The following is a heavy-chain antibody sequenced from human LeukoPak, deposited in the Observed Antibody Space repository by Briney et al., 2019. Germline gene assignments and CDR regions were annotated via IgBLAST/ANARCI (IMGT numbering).Heavy chain of an antibody. Sequence: PWETLSLTCTVSGVSIIDHDWGWIRQPPGKGLEWIGNIYSSGNTYFNPSLRSRVATSVDTSKNQFSLSLTSVTAADTAMFYCARLKPNYLGTFDSWGQGALVTVSS. CDR1: GVSIIDHD. CDR3: ARLKPNYLGTFDS. D-gene: IGHD7-27*01. CDR2: IYSSGNT. J-gene: IGHJ4*02. V-gene: IGHV4-4*09.